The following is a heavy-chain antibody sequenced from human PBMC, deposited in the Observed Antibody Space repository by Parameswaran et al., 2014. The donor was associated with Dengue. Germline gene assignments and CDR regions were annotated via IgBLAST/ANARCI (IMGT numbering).Heavy chain of an antibody. J-gene: IGHJ4*02. Sequence: WIRQPPGKGLEWIGEINHSGSTNYNPSLKSRVTISVDTSKNQFSLKLSSVTAADTAVYYCARKRAGYSYGARGAPFDYWGQGTLVTVSS. CDR2: INHSGST. V-gene: IGHV4-34*01. D-gene: IGHD5-18*01. CDR3: ARKRAGYSYGARGAPFDY.